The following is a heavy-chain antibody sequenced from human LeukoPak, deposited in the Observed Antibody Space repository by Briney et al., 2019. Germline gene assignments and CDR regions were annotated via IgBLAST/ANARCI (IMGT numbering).Heavy chain of an antibody. CDR1: GFTFTSAW. D-gene: IGHD3-3*01. CDR2: IKGKTAAGAP. V-gene: IGHV3-15*01. CDR3: ITGDYDFWSGFYPPNHYFDY. Sequence: GGSLRLSCAASGFTFTSAWMSWVRQAPGKGLEWVGRIKGKTAAGAPDYVASVKGRFTISRDDSKNTLFLQMNSLKTEDTAVYYCITGDYDFWSGFYPPNHYFDYWGQGTLVTVSS. J-gene: IGHJ4*02.